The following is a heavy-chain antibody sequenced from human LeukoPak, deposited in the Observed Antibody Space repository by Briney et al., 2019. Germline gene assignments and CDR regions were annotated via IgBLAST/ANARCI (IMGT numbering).Heavy chain of an antibody. CDR3: ARTLGVYYYYYMDV. V-gene: IGHV1-69*05. J-gene: IGHJ6*03. CDR1: GVTFSSYG. Sequence: GASVKVSCKASGVTFSSYGISWVRQAPGQGLDWMGGIIPIFGTANYAQKFQGRVTITTDESTSTAYMELSSLRSEDTAVYYCARTLGVYYYYYMDVWGKGTTVTVSS. CDR2: IIPIFGTA. D-gene: IGHD3-16*01.